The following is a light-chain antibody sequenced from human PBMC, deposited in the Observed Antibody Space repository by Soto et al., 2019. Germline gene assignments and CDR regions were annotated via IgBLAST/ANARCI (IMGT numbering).Light chain of an antibody. Sequence: DIQMTQSPSTLSASVGDRVTITCRASQTISSWLAWYQQKPGKAPKLLIYAASTLESGVSSRFSGRGSGTEFTLTINSLQPEDFATYYCQQYKSYLRTFGQGTKVKIK. V-gene: IGKV1-5*01. CDR3: QQYKSYLRT. CDR1: QTISSW. CDR2: AAS. J-gene: IGKJ1*01.